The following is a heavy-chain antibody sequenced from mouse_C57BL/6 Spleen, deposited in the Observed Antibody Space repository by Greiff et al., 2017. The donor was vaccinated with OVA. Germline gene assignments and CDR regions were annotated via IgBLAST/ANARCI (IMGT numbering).Heavy chain of an antibody. CDR2: ISSGSSTI. V-gene: IGHV5-17*01. Sequence: DVKLVESGGGLVKPGGSLKLSCAASGFTFSDYGMHWVRQAPEKGLEWVAYISSGSSTIYYADKVKGRFTISRDNAKNTLFLQMTSLRSEDTAMYYCASPNGSTWMAYWGQGTLVTVSA. CDR1: GFTFSDYG. CDR3: ASPNGSTWMAY. D-gene: IGHD2-2*01. J-gene: IGHJ3*01.